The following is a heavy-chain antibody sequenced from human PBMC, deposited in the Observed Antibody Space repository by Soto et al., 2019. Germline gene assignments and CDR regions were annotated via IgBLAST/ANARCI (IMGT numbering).Heavy chain of an antibody. CDR3: AIVVFRACGDCYPWKGAFDI. D-gene: IGHD2-21*02. Sequence: GASVKVSCKASGYTFTTYGISWVRQAPGQGLEWMGIINPSGGSTSYAQKFQGRVTMTRDTSTSTVYMELSSLRSEDTAVYYCAIVVFRACGDCYPWKGAFDIWGQGTMVTVSS. J-gene: IGHJ3*02. CDR2: INPSGGST. CDR1: GYTFTTYG. V-gene: IGHV1-46*01.